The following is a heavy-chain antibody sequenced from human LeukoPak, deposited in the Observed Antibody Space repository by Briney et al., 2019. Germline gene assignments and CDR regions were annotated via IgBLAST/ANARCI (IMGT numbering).Heavy chain of an antibody. D-gene: IGHD3-22*01. J-gene: IGHJ3*02. CDR1: GYTFTSYD. Sequence: ASVKVSCKASGYTFTSYDINWVRQATGQGLEWMGWMNPNSGNTGYAQKFQGRVTITRNTSISTAYMELSSLRSEDTAVYYCARDGNYYDSSGYSVLGAFDIWGQGTMVTVSS. V-gene: IGHV1-8*03. CDR2: MNPNSGNT. CDR3: ARDGNYYDSSGYSVLGAFDI.